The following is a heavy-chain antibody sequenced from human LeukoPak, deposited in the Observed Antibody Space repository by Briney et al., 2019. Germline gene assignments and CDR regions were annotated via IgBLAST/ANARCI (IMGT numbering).Heavy chain of an antibody. V-gene: IGHV4-59*01. J-gene: IGHJ6*02. CDR3: ARGVSVYGMDV. CDR2: IYYSGST. CDR1: GGSISSYY. Sequence: SETLSLTCTVSGGSISSYYWSWIRQPPGRGLEWIGYIYYSGSTNYNPSLKSRVTISVDTSKNQFSLKLSSVTAADTAVYYCARGVSVYGMDVWGQGTTVTVSS.